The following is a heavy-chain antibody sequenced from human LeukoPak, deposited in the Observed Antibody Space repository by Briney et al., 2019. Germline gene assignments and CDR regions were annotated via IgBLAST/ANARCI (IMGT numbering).Heavy chain of an antibody. CDR2: INPNSGGT. CDR1: GYTFTGYY. CDR3: ARVRTGGYSYGQTFDY. Sequence: ASVKVSCKASGYTFTGYYMHWVRQAPGQGLEWMGRINPNSGGTNYAQKFQGRVTMTRDTSNSTAYMELSRLRSDDTAVYYCARVRTGGYSYGQTFDYWGQGTLVTVSS. J-gene: IGHJ4*02. V-gene: IGHV1-2*06. D-gene: IGHD5-18*01.